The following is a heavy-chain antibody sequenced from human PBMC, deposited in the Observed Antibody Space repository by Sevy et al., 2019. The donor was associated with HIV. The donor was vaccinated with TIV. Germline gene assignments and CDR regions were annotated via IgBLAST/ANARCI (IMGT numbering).Heavy chain of an antibody. CDR1: GYTFTGYY. Sequence: ASVKVSCKASGYTFTGYYMHWVRHAPGQGLEWMGWINRNSGGTNYAQKFQGRVTMTRDTSISTAYMELSRLRSDDTAVYYSARDRESSSWFTRYYYYYYGMDVWGQGTTVTVSS. V-gene: IGHV1-2*02. CDR2: INRNSGGT. D-gene: IGHD6-13*01. CDR3: ARDRESSSWFTRYYYYYYGMDV. J-gene: IGHJ6*02.